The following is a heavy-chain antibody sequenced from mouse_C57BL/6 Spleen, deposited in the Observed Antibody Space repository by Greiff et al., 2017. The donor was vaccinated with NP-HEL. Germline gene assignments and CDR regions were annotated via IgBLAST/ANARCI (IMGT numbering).Heavy chain of an antibody. CDR3: ARKELTGTWFAY. J-gene: IGHJ3*01. V-gene: IGHV2-2*01. D-gene: IGHD4-1*01. CDR2: IWSGGST. CDR1: GFSLTSYG. Sequence: QVQLQQPGPGLVQPSQSLSITCTVSGFSLTSYGVHWVRQSPGKGLEWLGVIWSGGSTDYNAAFISRLSISKDNSKSQVFFKMNSLQADDTAIYYCARKELTGTWFAYWGQGTLVTVSA.